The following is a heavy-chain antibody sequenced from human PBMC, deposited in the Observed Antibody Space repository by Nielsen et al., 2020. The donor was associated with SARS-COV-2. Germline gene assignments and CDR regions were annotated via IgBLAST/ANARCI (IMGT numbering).Heavy chain of an antibody. CDR1: GGTFSSYA. V-gene: IGHV1-69*04. Sequence: SVKVSCKASGGTFSSYAISWVRQAPGQGLEWMGRIIPILGIANYAQKFQGRVTMTTDTSTSTAYMELRSLRSDDTAVYYCARDQIVATIRGSDYGMDVWGQGTTVTVSS. CDR2: IIPILGIA. J-gene: IGHJ6*02. CDR3: ARDQIVATIRGSDYGMDV. D-gene: IGHD5-12*01.